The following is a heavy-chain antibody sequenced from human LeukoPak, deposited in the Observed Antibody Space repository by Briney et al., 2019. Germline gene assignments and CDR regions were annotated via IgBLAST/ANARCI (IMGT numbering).Heavy chain of an antibody. Sequence: PGGSLRLSCAASGFTFSSYSMNWVRQAPGKGLEWVSSISSTGSSIHYADSVKGRFTISRDNAKNSLYLRVNSLRAEDAAVYYCVRDHPSGWYSYWGQGTLVTVSS. J-gene: IGHJ4*02. CDR1: GFTFSSYS. CDR2: ISSTGSSI. V-gene: IGHV3-21*01. CDR3: VRDHPSGWYSY. D-gene: IGHD6-19*01.